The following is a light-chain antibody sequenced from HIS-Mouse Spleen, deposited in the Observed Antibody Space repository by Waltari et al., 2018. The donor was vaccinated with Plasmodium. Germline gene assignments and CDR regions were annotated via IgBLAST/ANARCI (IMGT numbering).Light chain of an antibody. V-gene: IGLV2-14*03. CDR3: SSYTSSSTVV. Sequence: QSALTQPASVSGSPGQSITISCTGTSSDVGGYNYVSWYQQHPGKAPKLMIYDVRNRPSWVSNRFPGAKSGNTASLTISGLQAEDEADYYCSSYTSSSTVVFGGGTKLTVL. CDR2: DVR. CDR1: SSDVGGYNY. J-gene: IGLJ2*01.